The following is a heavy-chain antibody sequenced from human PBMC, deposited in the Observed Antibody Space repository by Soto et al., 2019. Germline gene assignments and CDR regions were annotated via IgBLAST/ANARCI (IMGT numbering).Heavy chain of an antibody. Sequence: SVKVSCKASGGTFSSYAISWVRQAPGQGLEWMGGIIPIFGTANYAQKFQGRVTITADKSTSTAYMELSSLRSEDTAVYYGASSPHYGGNAFDSWGQGTMVTVS. D-gene: IGHD4-17*01. V-gene: IGHV1-69*06. CDR3: ASSPHYGGNAFDS. J-gene: IGHJ3*02. CDR1: GGTFSSYA. CDR2: IIPIFGTA.